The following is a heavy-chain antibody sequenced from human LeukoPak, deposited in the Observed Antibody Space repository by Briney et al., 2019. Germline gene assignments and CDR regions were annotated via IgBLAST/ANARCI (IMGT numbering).Heavy chain of an antibody. CDR2: IYHSGST. Sequence: SETLSLTCAVSGGSISSNYWWSWVRQPPGKGLEWIGEIYHSGSTDFNPSLKSRVTISVDKSKNQFSLKLTSVTAADTAVYYCARQTFGVLYFDSWGQGTLAIVSS. D-gene: IGHD3-10*01. CDR1: GGSISSNYW. V-gene: IGHV4-4*02. CDR3: ARQTFGVLYFDS. J-gene: IGHJ4*02.